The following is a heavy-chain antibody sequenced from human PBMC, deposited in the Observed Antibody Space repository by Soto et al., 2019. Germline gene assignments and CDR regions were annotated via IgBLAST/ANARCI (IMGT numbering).Heavy chain of an antibody. V-gene: IGHV1-18*01. CDR1: GYTFTSYG. CDR3: ARGWLRFNYYCYYGMDV. J-gene: IGHJ6*02. D-gene: IGHD5-12*01. CDR2: ISAYNGNT. Sequence: ASVKVSCKASGYTFTSYGISWVRQAPGQGLEWMGWISAYNGNTNYAQKLQGRVTMTTDTSTSTAYMELRSLRSDDTAVYYCARGWLRFNYYCYYGMDVWGQGTTVTVS.